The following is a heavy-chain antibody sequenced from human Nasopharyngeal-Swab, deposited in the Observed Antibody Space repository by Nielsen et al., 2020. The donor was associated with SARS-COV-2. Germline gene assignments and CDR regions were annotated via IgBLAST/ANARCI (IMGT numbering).Heavy chain of an antibody. CDR2: ISSSGSTI. CDR3: AKEMPGYSGPGRYNCYFDS. J-gene: IGHJ4*02. V-gene: IGHV3-11*04. D-gene: IGHD3-16*02. Sequence: WIRQPPGKGLEWVSYISSSGSTIYYADSVKGRFTISRDNSKNTLFLQMSSLRAEDTAVYFCAKEMPGYSGPGRYNCYFDSWGQGAQVTVSS.